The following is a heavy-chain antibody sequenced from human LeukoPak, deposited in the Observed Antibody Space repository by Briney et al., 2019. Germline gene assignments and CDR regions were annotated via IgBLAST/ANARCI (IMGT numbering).Heavy chain of an antibody. D-gene: IGHD3-3*01. V-gene: IGHV1-69*05. Sequence: GASVKVSCKASGGTFSSYAISWVRQAPGQGLEWMGRIIPIFGTANYAQKFQGRVTITTDESTSTAYMELSSLRSEDTAVYYCARATDFWSGPFDYWGPGTLVTVSS. J-gene: IGHJ4*02. CDR3: ARATDFWSGPFDY. CDR1: GGTFSSYA. CDR2: IIPIFGTA.